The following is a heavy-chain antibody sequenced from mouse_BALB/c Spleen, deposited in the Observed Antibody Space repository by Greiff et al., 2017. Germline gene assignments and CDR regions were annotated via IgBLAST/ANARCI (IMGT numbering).Heavy chain of an antibody. V-gene: IGHV5-6-4*01. CDR2: ISSGGSYT. Sequence: EVQRVESGGGLVKPGGSLKLSCAASGFTFSSYTMSWVRQTPEKRLEWVATISSGGSYTYYPDSVKGRFTISRDNAKNTLYLQMSSLKSEDTAMYYCTRDDDYDPWFAYWGQGTLVTVSA. J-gene: IGHJ3*01. CDR3: TRDDDYDPWFAY. CDR1: GFTFSSYT. D-gene: IGHD2-4*01.